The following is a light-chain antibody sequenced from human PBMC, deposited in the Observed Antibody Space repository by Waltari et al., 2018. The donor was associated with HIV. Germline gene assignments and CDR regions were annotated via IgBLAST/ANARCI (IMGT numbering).Light chain of an antibody. Sequence: QSVLTQPPSASGTPGQRVTISCSGSSSHIGSNTVNWYRHLPGTAPQLLIYSNNQRPSGVPDRFSGSKSGTSASRASRGLQSEDEADYYCATWDDSLNGYVFGTGTKVTVL. CDR3: ATWDDSLNGYV. CDR1: SSHIGSNT. V-gene: IGLV1-44*01. J-gene: IGLJ1*01. CDR2: SNN.